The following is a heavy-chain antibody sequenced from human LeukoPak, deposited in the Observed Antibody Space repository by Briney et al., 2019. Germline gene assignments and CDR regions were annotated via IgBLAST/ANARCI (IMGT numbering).Heavy chain of an antibody. CDR2: ISYDGSNK. J-gene: IGHJ5*02. CDR1: GFTFSSYS. D-gene: IGHD5-18*01. CDR3: ARKGGYRYGS. V-gene: IGHV3-30*04. Sequence: GGSLRLSCSASGFTFSSYSMHWVRQAPGKGLEWVAVISYDGSNKYYADSVKGRFTISRDNSKNTLSLQMESLRPDDTAVYYCARKGGYRYGSWGQGTLVTVSS.